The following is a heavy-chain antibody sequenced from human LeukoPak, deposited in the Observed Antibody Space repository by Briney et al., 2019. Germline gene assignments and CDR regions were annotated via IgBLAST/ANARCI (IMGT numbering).Heavy chain of an antibody. V-gene: IGHV3-7*01. J-gene: IGHJ4*02. Sequence: GGSLRLSCAASGSTFSRSWMSWVRQAPGKGLEWVALMRLAGSVTYYVESVKGRFTISRDNAKNSVYLQMNSLRAEDTAVYYCARVWSSGYTKDYWGQGTLVTVSS. CDR2: MRLAGSVT. D-gene: IGHD3-22*01. CDR1: GSTFSRSW. CDR3: ARVWSSGYTKDY.